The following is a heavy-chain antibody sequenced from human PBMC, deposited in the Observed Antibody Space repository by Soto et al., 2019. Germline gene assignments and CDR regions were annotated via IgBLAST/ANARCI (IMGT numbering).Heavy chain of an antibody. D-gene: IGHD3-3*01. Sequence: GPVKGSCKASGFTLSRYGISWGGQAPGQRLEWMGGSSAYNDNKNYAEKLQGRVTMTTDTSTSTAYMELRSLRSDDTAVYYCARVGEGHVLRFLDVYYYYGMDVWGQGTTVTVSS. CDR1: GFTLSRYG. CDR3: ARVGEGHVLRFLDVYYYYGMDV. V-gene: IGHV1-18*01. CDR2: SSAYNDNK. J-gene: IGHJ6*02.